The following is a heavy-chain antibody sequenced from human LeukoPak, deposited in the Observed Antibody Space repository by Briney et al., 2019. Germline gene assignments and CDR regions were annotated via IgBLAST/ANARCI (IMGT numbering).Heavy chain of an antibody. CDR3: ARDSPTAYCSGGTCYFDY. V-gene: IGHV4-4*07. CDR2: IYTSGST. D-gene: IGHD2-15*01. CDR1: GGSISSYY. Sequence: SETLSLTCTVSGGSISSYYWSWIRQPAGKGLEWIGRIYTSGSTDYNPSLKSRVTISRDTSKNQLSLKVSSVTAADTAVYYCARDSPTAYCSGGTCYFDYWGQGTLVTVSS. J-gene: IGHJ4*02.